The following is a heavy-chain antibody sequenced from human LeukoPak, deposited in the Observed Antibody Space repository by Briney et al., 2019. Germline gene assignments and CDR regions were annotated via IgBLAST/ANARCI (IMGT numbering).Heavy chain of an antibody. CDR3: ARAYGYYYDSSGYWDY. Sequence: EASVKVSCKASGYTFTSYAMNWVRQAPGQGLEWMGWINTNTGNPTYAQGFTGRFVFSLDTSVSTACLQISSLKAEDTAVYYCARAYGYYYDSSGYWDYWGQGTLVTVSS. V-gene: IGHV7-4-1*02. CDR2: INTNTGNP. CDR1: GYTFTSYA. D-gene: IGHD3-22*01. J-gene: IGHJ4*02.